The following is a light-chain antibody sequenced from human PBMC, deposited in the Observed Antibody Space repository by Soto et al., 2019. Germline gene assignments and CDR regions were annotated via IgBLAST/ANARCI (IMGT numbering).Light chain of an antibody. Sequence: EIVLTQSPGTLSLSPGERATLSCRASQSVRSSYLAWYQQNPGQPPRLLIYDATNRATGIPDMFSGSGSGTDFTLTISRLEPEDFAVYYYPQYGSSPWTFGQGTKVEIK. CDR2: DAT. J-gene: IGKJ1*01. V-gene: IGKV3-20*01. CDR1: QSVRSSY. CDR3: PQYGSSPWT.